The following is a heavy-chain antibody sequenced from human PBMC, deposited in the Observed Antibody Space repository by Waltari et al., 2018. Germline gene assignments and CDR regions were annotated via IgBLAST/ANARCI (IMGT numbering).Heavy chain of an antibody. CDR1: GFPFTNYN. CDR2: ISTSSSTI. J-gene: IGHJ4*02. V-gene: IGHV3-48*01. CDR3: ARGQVQLWSDFDY. D-gene: IGHD5-18*01. Sequence: EVQLVESGGGLVQPGGSLRLSCAASGFPFTNYNMNWVRQAPGKGLEWVSHISTSSSTIYYADSVKGRFTISRDNAKNSLYMQMNSLRAEDTAVYYCARGQVQLWSDFDYWGQGTLVTVSS.